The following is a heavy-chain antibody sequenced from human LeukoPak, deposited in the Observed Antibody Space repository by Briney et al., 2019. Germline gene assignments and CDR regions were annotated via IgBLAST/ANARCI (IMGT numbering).Heavy chain of an antibody. V-gene: IGHV4-39*07. CDR3: AREPRYCSGGNCYRGGYMDV. CDR1: GGSIRRSRYY. Sequence: SETLSLIRTLSGGSIRRSRYYWRWPPDPPGRGLEGRESILYSGSTYYNPSLKSRVTISVDTSKNQFSLKLSSVTAADTAVYYCAREPRYCSGGNCYRGGYMDVWGKGTTVTVSS. CDR2: ILYSGST. D-gene: IGHD2-15*01. J-gene: IGHJ6*03.